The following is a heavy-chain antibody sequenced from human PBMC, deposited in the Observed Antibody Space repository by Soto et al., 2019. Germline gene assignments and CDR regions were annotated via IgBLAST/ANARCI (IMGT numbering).Heavy chain of an antibody. CDR2: INHSGST. CDR3: ARGPPRGYCSSTSCYPKNNWFDN. D-gene: IGHD2-2*01. J-gene: IGHJ5*02. V-gene: IGHV4-34*01. Sequence: SETLSLTCAVYGGSFSGYYWSWIRQPPGKGLEWIGEINHSGSTNYNPSLKSRVTISVDTSKNQFSLKLSSVTAADTAVYYCARGPPRGYCSSTSCYPKNNWFDNWGQGTLVTVSS. CDR1: GGSFSGYY.